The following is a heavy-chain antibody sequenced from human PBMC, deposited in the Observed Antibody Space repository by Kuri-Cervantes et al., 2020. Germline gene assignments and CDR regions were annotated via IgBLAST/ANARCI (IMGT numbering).Heavy chain of an antibody. D-gene: IGHD6-13*01. Sequence: LSLTCAASGFTFSSYGMHWVRQAPGKGLEWVAVIWYDGSNKYYADSVKGRFTISRDDSKNTLYLQMNSLRAEDTAVYYCASLGGAAAGPIDYWGQGTLVTVSS. CDR3: ASLGGAAAGPIDY. CDR2: IWYDGSNK. V-gene: IGHV3-33*01. J-gene: IGHJ4*02. CDR1: GFTFSSYG.